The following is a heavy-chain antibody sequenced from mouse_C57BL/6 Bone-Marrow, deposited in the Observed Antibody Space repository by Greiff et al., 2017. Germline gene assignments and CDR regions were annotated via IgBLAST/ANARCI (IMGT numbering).Heavy chain of an antibody. V-gene: IGHV1-66*01. CDR1: GYSFTSYY. J-gene: IGHJ4*01. Sequence: QVQLKQSGPELVKPGASVKISCKASGYSFTSYYIHWVKQRPGQGLEWIGWIYPGSGNTKYTEKFKGKATLTADTSSSTAYMQLSSLTSEDSAVYYCARIGGYYVYYAMDYWGQGTSVTVSS. D-gene: IGHD2-3*01. CDR2: IYPGSGNT. CDR3: ARIGGYYVYYAMDY.